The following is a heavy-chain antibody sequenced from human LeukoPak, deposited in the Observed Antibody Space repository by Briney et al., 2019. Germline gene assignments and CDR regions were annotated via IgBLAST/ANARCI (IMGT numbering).Heavy chain of an antibody. CDR1: GFTFSSYA. CDR2: ISYDGSNK. J-gene: IGHJ6*02. Sequence: PGRSLRLSCAASGFTFSSYAMHWVRQAPGKGLEWVAVISYDGSNKYYADSVKGRFTISRDNSKNTLYLQMNSLRAEDTAVYYCARDLRSHPRWYYYYGMDVWGQGTTVTVSS. V-gene: IGHV3-30-3*01. D-gene: IGHD4-23*01. CDR3: ARDLRSHPRWYYYYGMDV.